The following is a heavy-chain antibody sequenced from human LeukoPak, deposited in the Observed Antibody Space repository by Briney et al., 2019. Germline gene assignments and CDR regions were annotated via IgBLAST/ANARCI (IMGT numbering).Heavy chain of an antibody. Sequence: PGGSLRLSCAASGFTFSDYYMSWIRQAPGKGLEWVSYISSSGSNLYYADSVKGRFTISRDNAKNSLYLQMNSLRAEDTAVYYCARDRSYCSGGSCYGLYWFDPWGQGTLVTVSS. J-gene: IGHJ5*02. CDR3: ARDRSYCSGGSCYGLYWFDP. CDR2: ISSSGSNL. D-gene: IGHD2-15*01. V-gene: IGHV3-11*01. CDR1: GFTFSDYY.